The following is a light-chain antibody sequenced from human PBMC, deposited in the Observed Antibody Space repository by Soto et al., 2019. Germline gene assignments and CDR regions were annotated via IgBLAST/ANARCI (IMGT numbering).Light chain of an antibody. V-gene: IGLV1-51*01. J-gene: IGLJ2*01. CDR2: DNN. CDR3: GTWDSSLSVV. CDR1: SSNIGNNY. Sequence: QSVLTQPPSVSAAPGQTVTISCSGSSSNIGNNYVSWYQQLPGPAPKLLIYDNNKRPSGIPDRFSGSKSGTSATLGITGLQTGDEADYYCGTWDSSLSVVFGGGTKLTVL.